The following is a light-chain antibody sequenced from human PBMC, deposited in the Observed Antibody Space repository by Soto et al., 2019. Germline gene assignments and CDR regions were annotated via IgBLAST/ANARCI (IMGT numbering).Light chain of an antibody. CDR1: SSNIGNNY. CDR3: GTWDSSLSAAV. CDR2: DNN. J-gene: IGLJ7*01. Sequence: QSVLTQPPSGSAAPGQKVTISRSGSSSNIGNNYVSWYQQLPGTAPKLLIYDNNKRPSGIPDRFSGSKSGASATLGITGLQTGDEADYYCGTWDSSLSAAVFGGGTQLTVL. V-gene: IGLV1-51*01.